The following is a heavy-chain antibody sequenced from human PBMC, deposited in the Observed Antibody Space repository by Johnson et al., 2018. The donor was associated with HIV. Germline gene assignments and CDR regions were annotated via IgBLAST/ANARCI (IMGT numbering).Heavy chain of an antibody. CDR3: ARVLGFTIDAFDM. V-gene: IGHV3-30-3*01. D-gene: IGHD2-15*01. J-gene: IGHJ3*02. Sequence: QMQLVESGGGVVQPGRSLRLSCAASGFTFSSYAMHWVRQAPGTGLEWVAVISYDGSNKYYADSVKGRFTISRDNSKNTLYLQMNSLRAEDTAVYYCARVLGFTIDAFDMWGRGTMVTVSS. CDR2: ISYDGSNK. CDR1: GFTFSSYA.